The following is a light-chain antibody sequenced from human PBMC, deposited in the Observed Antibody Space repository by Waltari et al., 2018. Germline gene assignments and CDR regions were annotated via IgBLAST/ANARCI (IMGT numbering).Light chain of an antibody. Sequence: DLQLTQSPSFLSASVGDRVTITCRASQAISSYLAWYQQKPGKAPNLLIYAASTLQSGVPSRFSGSGSGTEFTLTISSLQSEDFATYYCQQVDNYPIFTFGPGTKVDIK. J-gene: IGKJ3*01. CDR1: QAISSY. CDR2: AAS. V-gene: IGKV1-9*01. CDR3: QQVDNYPIFT.